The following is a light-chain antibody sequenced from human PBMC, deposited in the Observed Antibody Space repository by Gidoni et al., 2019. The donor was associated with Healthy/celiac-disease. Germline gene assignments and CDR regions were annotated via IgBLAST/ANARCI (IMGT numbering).Light chain of an antibody. CDR1: QSISSY. V-gene: IGKV1-39*01. CDR2: AAS. CDR3: QQSYSTPRALT. J-gene: IGKJ4*01. Sequence: QSPSSLSASVGDRVTITCRASQSISSYLNWYQQKPGKAPKLLIYAASRLQSGVPSRFSGSGSGTDFTLTISSLQPEDFATYYCQQSYSTPRALTFGGGTKVEIK.